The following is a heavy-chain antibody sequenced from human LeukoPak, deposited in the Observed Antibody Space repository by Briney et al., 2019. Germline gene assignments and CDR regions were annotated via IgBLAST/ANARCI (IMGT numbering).Heavy chain of an antibody. V-gene: IGHV1-69*06. J-gene: IGHJ6*04. CDR2: ITPVLGTG. Sequence: SVKVSCKSSEGSLRRYAFAWIRQAPGQGHELMGGITPVLGTGDVEQGVQGRVTISADRYTSRTYMELRSLRPEDTALYYCAAREKGNDLLSYHARDVWGNGTTVTVSS. CDR3: AAREKGNDLLSYHARDV. D-gene: IGHD1-1*01. CDR1: EGSLRRYA.